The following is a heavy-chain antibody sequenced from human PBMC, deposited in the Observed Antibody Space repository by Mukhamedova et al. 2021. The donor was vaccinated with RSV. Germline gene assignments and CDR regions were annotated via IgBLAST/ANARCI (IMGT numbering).Heavy chain of an antibody. J-gene: IGHJ6*02. Sequence: VRQAPGKGLEWVSVIYSGDQTYSADSVKGRFTISRDNSQNTVYLQMNTVRAEDTAVYYCARSAGPHSRFYYAMDVWGPWTTVTVS. D-gene: IGHD3-3*01. CDR3: ARSAGPHSRFYYAMDV. CDR2: IYSGDQT. V-gene: IGHV3-53*01.